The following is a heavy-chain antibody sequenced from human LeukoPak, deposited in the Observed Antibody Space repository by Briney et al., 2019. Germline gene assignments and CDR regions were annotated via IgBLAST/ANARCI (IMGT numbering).Heavy chain of an antibody. D-gene: IGHD6-13*01. Sequence: GSSVKVSCKASGGTFSSYAISWVRQAPGQGLEWMGRIIPIFGTANYAQKFQGRVTITTDESTSTAYMELSSLRSEDTAVYYYARDRSSAFDIWGQGTMVTVSS. CDR2: IIPIFGTA. CDR3: ARDRSSAFDI. J-gene: IGHJ3*02. CDR1: GGTFSSYA. V-gene: IGHV1-69*05.